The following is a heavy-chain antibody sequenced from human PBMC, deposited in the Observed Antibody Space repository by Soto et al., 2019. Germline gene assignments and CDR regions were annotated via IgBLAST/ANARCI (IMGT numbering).Heavy chain of an antibody. CDR2: IRGSGGET. CDR3: AQDRGWGVVSRSHDY. J-gene: IGHJ4*02. CDR1: GFTFRTFV. D-gene: IGHD2-15*01. V-gene: IGHV3-23*01. Sequence: EVQLLESGGGLVQPGGSLRVSCAASGFTFRTFVMSWVRQAPGKGLEWVSAIRGSGGETFYADSVKGRFTISRDNSRNTLYLQMNSLRDEYTALYFCAQDRGWGVVSRSHDYGGRGTLVTVSS.